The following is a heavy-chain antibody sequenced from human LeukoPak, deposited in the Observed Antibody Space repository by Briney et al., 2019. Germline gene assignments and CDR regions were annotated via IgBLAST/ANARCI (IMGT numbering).Heavy chain of an antibody. Sequence: NHGESLKISCKGSGYSFTSYWIGWVRQMPGKGLEWMGIIYPGDSDTRYSPSFQGQVTISADKSISTAYLQWSSLRASDTGIYYCARLPNMYDGSDYVAKWYFDVWGPGTLVTVSS. V-gene: IGHV5-51*01. D-gene: IGHD3-22*01. CDR3: ARLPNMYDGSDYVAKWYFDV. J-gene: IGHJ2*01. CDR1: GYSFTSYW. CDR2: IYPGDSDT.